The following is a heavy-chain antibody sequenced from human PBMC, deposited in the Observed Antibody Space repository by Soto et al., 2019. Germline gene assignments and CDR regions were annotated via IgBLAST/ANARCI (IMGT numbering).Heavy chain of an antibody. Sequence: EVQLVASGGTLVQPGRSLRLSCAASGFTFGSYTMNWVRQPPGRGLEWVSSIVSSGSATYYADSVKGRFTVSRDNARNSLYLQMKSLRAEDTAVYYCARVLTTTGWYEDYWGQGTLVTVSS. CDR1: GFTFGSYT. V-gene: IGHV3-48*04. J-gene: IGHJ4*02. CDR3: ARVLTTTGWYEDY. D-gene: IGHD6-19*01. CDR2: IVSSGSAT.